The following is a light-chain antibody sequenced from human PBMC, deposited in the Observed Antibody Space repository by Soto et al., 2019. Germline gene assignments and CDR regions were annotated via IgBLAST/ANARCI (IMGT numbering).Light chain of an antibody. V-gene: IGKV3-15*01. CDR1: QSVISN. J-gene: IGKJ1*01. CDR3: KQYNKWHSWT. CDR2: GAS. Sequence: EIFMTDAPAALSVSPLERATLCCRSIQSVISNLAWYQQKPGQAPRLLIYGASTRATGIPARFSSSGSGTEFTLNTRTLQSEDFAVYYSKQYNKWHSWTFGKGNXVDLK.